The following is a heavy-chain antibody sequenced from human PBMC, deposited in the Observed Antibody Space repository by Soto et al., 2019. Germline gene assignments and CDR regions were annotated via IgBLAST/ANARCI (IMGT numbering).Heavy chain of an antibody. CDR2: ISSGSSDK. J-gene: IGHJ6*02. CDR1: GFTFTSST. D-gene: IGHD2-2*01. Sequence: GGSLRLSCAASGFTFTSSTMKWVRQAPGKGLEWVSSISSGSSDKYYADSVRGRFTISRDDAKNSVYLQMKGLRAEDSAVYYCVRLDCSGTSCYFYGLDVWGQGTTVTVSS. CDR3: VRLDCSGTSCYFYGLDV. V-gene: IGHV3-21*06.